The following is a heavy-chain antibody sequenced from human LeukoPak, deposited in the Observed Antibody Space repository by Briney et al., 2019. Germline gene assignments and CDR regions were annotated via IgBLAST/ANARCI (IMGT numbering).Heavy chain of an antibody. Sequence: ASVKVSCKASGYTLTGYYMHWVRQAPGQGLEWMGWSNPNSGGTNYAQKFQGRVTMTRDTSISTAYMELSRLRSDDTAVYYCARDRPTPIDYYGSGSWNWFDPWGQGTLVTVSS. V-gene: IGHV1-2*02. CDR1: GYTLTGYY. J-gene: IGHJ5*02. D-gene: IGHD3-10*01. CDR3: ARDRPTPIDYYGSGSWNWFDP. CDR2: SNPNSGGT.